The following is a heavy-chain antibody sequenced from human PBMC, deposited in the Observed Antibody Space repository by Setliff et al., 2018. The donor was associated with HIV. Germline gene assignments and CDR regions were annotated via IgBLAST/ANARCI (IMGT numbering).Heavy chain of an antibody. V-gene: IGHV1-69*13. D-gene: IGHD4-17*01. J-gene: IGHJ6*03. CDR1: GYTFNSYG. CDR2: IIPVFGTA. CDR3: ARDLYYGANYYYYYMDV. Sequence: SVKVSCKASGYTFNSYGISWVRQAPGQGLEWMGGIIPVFGTANYAQKFLGRVTITADEYTTTAHMELSSLRSEDTAWYYCARDLYYGANYYYYYMDVWGKGTTVTVSS.